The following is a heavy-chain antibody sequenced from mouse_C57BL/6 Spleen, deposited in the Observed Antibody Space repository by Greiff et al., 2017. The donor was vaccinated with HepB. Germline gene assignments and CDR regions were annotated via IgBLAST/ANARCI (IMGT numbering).Heavy chain of an antibody. CDR2: IDPSDSYT. CDR3: ARLTGTWAY. J-gene: IGHJ3*01. Sequence: QVQLQQPGAELVMPGASVKLSCKASGYTFTSYWMHWVKQRPGQGLEWIGEIDPSDSYTNYNQKFKGKSTLTVDKSSSTAYMQLSSLTSEDSAVYYCARLTGTWAYWGQGTLVTVSA. V-gene: IGHV1-69*01. CDR1: GYTFTSYW. D-gene: IGHD4-1*01.